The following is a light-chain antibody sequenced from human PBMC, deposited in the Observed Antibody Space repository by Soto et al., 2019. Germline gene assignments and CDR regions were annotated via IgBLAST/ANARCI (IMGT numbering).Light chain of an antibody. Sequence: QSVLTQPASVSGSPGQSITISCTVTSSDVGAYNYVSWYQHHPGKAPKLMIYEVTRRPSGVPDRSSGSKSGNTASLNVSGLQAEDEADYYCCSYADNNDYVFGTGTRSPS. CDR1: SSDVGAYNY. CDR3: CSYADNNDYV. CDR2: EVT. J-gene: IGLJ1*01. V-gene: IGLV2-8*01.